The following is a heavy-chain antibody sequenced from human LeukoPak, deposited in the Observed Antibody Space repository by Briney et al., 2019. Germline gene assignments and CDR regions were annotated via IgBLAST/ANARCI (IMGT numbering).Heavy chain of an antibody. CDR2: IWYDGSNK. Sequence: PGGSLRLSCAASGFIFSNDAMHWVRQAPGKGLEWVAFIWYDGSNKYYADSVKGRFTISRDNSKNTLYLQMNSLRAEDTAVYYCAKGDDFNYWGQGTLVTVSS. J-gene: IGHJ4*02. D-gene: IGHD2-21*02. CDR3: AKGDDFNY. CDR1: GFIFSNDA. V-gene: IGHV3-30*02.